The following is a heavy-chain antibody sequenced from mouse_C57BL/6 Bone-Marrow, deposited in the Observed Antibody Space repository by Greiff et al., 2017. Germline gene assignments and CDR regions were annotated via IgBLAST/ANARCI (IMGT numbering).Heavy chain of an antibody. J-gene: IGHJ4*01. CDR2: INPTNGGT. CDR1: GYTFTDYN. V-gene: IGHV1-18*01. CDR3: ARKGTGGLLPYYSMDY. Sequence: DVQLQESGPELVKPGASVKIPCKASGYTFTDYNMDWVKQSHGKSLEWIGDINPTNGGTIYNQKFKGKATLTVDQSSSTAYMELRSLTSEDTAVYYCARKGTGGLLPYYSMDYGGQGTSVTVSS. D-gene: IGHD2-3*01.